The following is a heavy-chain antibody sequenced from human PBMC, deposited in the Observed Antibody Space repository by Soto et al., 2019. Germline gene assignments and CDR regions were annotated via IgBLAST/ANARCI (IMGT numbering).Heavy chain of an antibody. CDR2: ISSSSSYI. Sequence: GGSLRLSCAASGFTFSSYSMNWVRQAPGKGLEWVSSISSSSSYIYYAGSVKGRFTISRDNAKNSLYLQMNSLRAEDTAVYYCARLAEYSYGSDAFDIWGQGTMVTVSS. J-gene: IGHJ3*02. D-gene: IGHD5-18*01. CDR1: GFTFSSYS. CDR3: ARLAEYSYGSDAFDI. V-gene: IGHV3-21*01.